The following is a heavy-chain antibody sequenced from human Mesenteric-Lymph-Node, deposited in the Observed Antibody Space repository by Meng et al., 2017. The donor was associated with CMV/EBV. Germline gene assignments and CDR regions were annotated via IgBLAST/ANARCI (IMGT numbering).Heavy chain of an antibody. V-gene: IGHV4-34*01. D-gene: IGHD4-23*01. CDR1: GGSFSGYY. J-gene: IGHJ4*02. CDR3: ARHQRWLKSEGGFNY. Sequence: QGQHHRWGAVRLKPSRPLSLTCAVYGGSFSGYYWSWIRQPPGKGLEWIGEINHSGSTNYNPSLKSRVTISVDTSKNQFSLKLSSVTAADTAVYYCARHQRWLKSEGGFNYWGQGTLVTVSS. CDR2: INHSGST.